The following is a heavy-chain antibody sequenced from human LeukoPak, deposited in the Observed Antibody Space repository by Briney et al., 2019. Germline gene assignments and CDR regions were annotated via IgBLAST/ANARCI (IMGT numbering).Heavy chain of an antibody. V-gene: IGHV1-69*05. CDR3: ARDRYYDSRGNFYESGY. D-gene: IGHD3-22*01. J-gene: IGHJ4*02. Sequence: SVKVSCKTSGDTFSNYAITWVRQAPGQGLEWMGGIFPTLRRANYAQKFKGRVTITTDEASTTAYMELNGLTYDDTAVYYCARDRYYDSRGNFYESGYWGQGTLVTVSS. CDR2: IFPTLRRA. CDR1: GDTFSNYA.